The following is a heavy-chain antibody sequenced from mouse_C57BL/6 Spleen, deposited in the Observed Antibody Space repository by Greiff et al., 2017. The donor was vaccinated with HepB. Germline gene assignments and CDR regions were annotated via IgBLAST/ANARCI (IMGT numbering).Heavy chain of an antibody. CDR2: INYDGSST. Sequence: EVKLVESEGGLVQPGSSMKLSCTASGFTFSDYYMAWVRQVPEKGLEWVANINYDGSSTYYLDSLKSRFIISRDNAKNILYLQMSSLKSEDTATYYCARVLRHYYAMDYWGQVTSVTVSS. V-gene: IGHV5-16*01. CDR3: ARVLRHYYAMDY. D-gene: IGHD2-4*01. CDR1: GFTFSDYY. J-gene: IGHJ4*01.